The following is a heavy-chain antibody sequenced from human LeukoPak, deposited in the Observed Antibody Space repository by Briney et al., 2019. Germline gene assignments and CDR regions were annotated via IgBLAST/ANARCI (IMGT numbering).Heavy chain of an antibody. CDR1: GFTFSDYY. CDR3: ARARPTRVGTSNPPGFDY. Sequence: GGSLRLSCAASGFTFSDYYMSWIRQAPGKGLEWVSYISGSGSTIYYADSVKGRFTISRDNAKNSLYLQMNSLRAEDTAVYYCARARPTRVGTSNPPGFDYWGQGTLVTVSS. CDR2: ISGSGSTI. V-gene: IGHV3-11*04. D-gene: IGHD7-27*01. J-gene: IGHJ4*02.